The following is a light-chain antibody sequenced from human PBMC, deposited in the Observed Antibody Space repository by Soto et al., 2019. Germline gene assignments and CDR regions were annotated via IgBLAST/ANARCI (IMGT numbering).Light chain of an antibody. V-gene: IGKV3-20*01. Sequence: EIVLTQSPSTLSLSPGYRATLSCRASQSLSNNIYLAWYQQTPGQAPRXFSYRASSRATGIPDRFSGSGSGTDFTLTISSLQPEDFGTYYCQQAISFPITFGQGTRPEIK. CDR2: RAS. J-gene: IGKJ5*01. CDR1: QSLSNNIY. CDR3: QQAISFPIT.